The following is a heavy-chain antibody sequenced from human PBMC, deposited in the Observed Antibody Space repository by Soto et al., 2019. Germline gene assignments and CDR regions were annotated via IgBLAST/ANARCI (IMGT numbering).Heavy chain of an antibody. Sequence: GGSLRLSCAASGFPFGDFGMHWLRQAPGKGLEWVAVISHDGSDKFYADSVKARFTISRDNSKNTLYLQMSGLRAEDTAVYYCAKTYTGGWGQGTQVTVSS. J-gene: IGHJ4*02. CDR1: GFPFGDFG. D-gene: IGHD3-10*01. V-gene: IGHV3-30*18. CDR3: AKTYTGG. CDR2: ISHDGSDK.